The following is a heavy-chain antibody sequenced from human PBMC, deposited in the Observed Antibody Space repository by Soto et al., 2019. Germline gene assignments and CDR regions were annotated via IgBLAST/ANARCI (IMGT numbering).Heavy chain of an antibody. V-gene: IGHV1-18*01. J-gene: IGHJ4*02. CDR2: ISAYNGNT. CDR3: ARDPLRRAVAVFASWGHSPPFDY. D-gene: IGHD6-19*01. Sequence: QVQLVQSGAEVKKPGASVKVSCKASGYTFTSYGITWVRQAPGQGLEWMGWISAYNGNTNYAQKLQGRVTMTTDTSTSTAYMELRSLRSDDTAGYYCARDPLRRAVAVFASWGHSPPFDYCGQGTLVTVSS. CDR1: GYTFTSYG.